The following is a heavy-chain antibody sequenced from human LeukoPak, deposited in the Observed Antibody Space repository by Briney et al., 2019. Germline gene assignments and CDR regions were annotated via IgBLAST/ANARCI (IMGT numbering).Heavy chain of an antibody. V-gene: IGHV4-34*01. CDR3: ARRSYNSPFRY. CDR1: GGSFSGYY. Sequence: PSETLSLTCGVYGGSFSGYYWSWIRQPPGKGLEWIGEINDSGSTNYNPSLKSRVTISVDTSKNHFSLNLRSVTAADTAVYYCARRSYNSPFRYWGQGTPVTVSS. CDR2: INDSGST. D-gene: IGHD5-24*01. J-gene: IGHJ4*02.